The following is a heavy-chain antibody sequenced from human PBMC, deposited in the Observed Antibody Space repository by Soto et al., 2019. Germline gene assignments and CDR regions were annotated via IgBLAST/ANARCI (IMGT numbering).Heavy chain of an antibody. CDR2: INSDGRST. V-gene: IGHV3-74*01. CDR3: ARASIAACGTAY. D-gene: IGHD6-13*01. CDR1: GFTFSSYW. Sequence: PGGSLRLSCAASGFTFSSYWMNWVRQAPGKGLVWVSRINSDGRSTSYADSVKGRFTISRDNAKNTLYLQMNSLRAEDTAMYYCARASIAACGTAYWGQGPLVTVSS. J-gene: IGHJ4*02.